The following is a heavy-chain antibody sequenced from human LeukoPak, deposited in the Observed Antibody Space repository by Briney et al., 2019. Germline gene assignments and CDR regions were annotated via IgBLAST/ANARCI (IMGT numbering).Heavy chain of an antibody. CDR2: IYYSGST. CDR1: GGSISSSNYY. CDR3: AGPGESSPNYYFDY. V-gene: IGHV4-39*01. J-gene: IGHJ4*02. Sequence: SETLSLTCTVSGGSISSSNYYWGWIRQPPGKGLEWIGSIYYSGSTYYNPSLKSRVTISVDTSKNQFSLKLSSVTAADTAVYYCAGPGESSPNYYFDYWGQGTLVTVSS. D-gene: IGHD3-16*02.